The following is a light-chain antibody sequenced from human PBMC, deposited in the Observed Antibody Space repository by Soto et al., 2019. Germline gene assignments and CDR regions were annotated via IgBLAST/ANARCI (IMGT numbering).Light chain of an antibody. CDR1: SSNIGAGYD. V-gene: IGLV1-40*01. CDR3: CSNAGSHPYF. CDR2: GNT. J-gene: IGLJ1*01. Sequence: QSSLTQPPSVSGAPGQRVTISCTGGSSNIGAGYDVQWYQQLPGTAPKLLMYGNTNRPSGVPDRFSGSKSGTSASLAITGLQAEDEAEYYCCSNAGSHPYFFGTGTKVTVL.